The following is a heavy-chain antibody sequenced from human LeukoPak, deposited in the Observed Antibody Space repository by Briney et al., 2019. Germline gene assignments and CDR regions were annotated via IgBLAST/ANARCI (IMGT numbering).Heavy chain of an antibody. Sequence: ASVKVSCKASGGTFSSYAISWVRQAPGQGLEWMGGISAYNGNTNYAQKLQGRVTMTTDTSTSTAYMELRSLRSDDTAVYYCARGVGLPGSDAFDIWGQGTMVTVSS. V-gene: IGHV1-18*01. D-gene: IGHD3-10*01. CDR3: ARGVGLPGSDAFDI. J-gene: IGHJ3*02. CDR2: ISAYNGNT. CDR1: GGTFSSYA.